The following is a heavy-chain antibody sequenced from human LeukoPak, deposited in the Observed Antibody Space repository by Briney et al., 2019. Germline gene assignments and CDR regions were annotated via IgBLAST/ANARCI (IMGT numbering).Heavy chain of an antibody. CDR1: GGSISSYY. CDR3: ARSHSFIASLDY. CDR2: IYYSGST. D-gene: IGHD6-13*01. J-gene: IGHJ4*02. V-gene: IGHV4-39*01. Sequence: SETLSLTCTVSGGSISSYYWGWIRQPPGKGLEWIGSIYYSGSTYYNPSLKSRVTISVDTSKNQFSLKLSSVTAADTAVYYCARSHSFIASLDYWGQGTLVTVSS.